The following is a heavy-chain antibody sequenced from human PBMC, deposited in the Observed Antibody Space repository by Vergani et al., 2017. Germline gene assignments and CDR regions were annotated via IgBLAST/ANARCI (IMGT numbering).Heavy chain of an antibody. CDR1: GYTFSSYA. V-gene: IGHV3-23*04. Sequence: EVQLVQSGAEVKKPGESLKISCTGSGYTFSSYAMSWVRQAPGKGLEWVSVISGSGGSTYYADSVKGRFTISRDNSKNTLYLQMNSLRAEDTAVYYCAKDLYCSSTSCYSGWYFDLWGRGTLVTVSS. CDR2: ISGSGGST. CDR3: AKDLYCSSTSCYSGWYFDL. D-gene: IGHD2-2*01. J-gene: IGHJ2*01.